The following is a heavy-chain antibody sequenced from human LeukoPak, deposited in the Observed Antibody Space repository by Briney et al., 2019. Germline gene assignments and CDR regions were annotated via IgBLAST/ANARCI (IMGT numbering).Heavy chain of an antibody. V-gene: IGHV3-23*01. CDR3: AKQFVDI. J-gene: IGHJ5*02. Sequence: PGGSLRLSCTAYGFTFANYAMNWVRQAPGKGLEWVSSLSGSGDDTSYADFVKGRFTISRDKSRDTLYLQMNSLRAEDTGVYYCAKQFVDIWGQGTLVTVSS. CDR1: GFTFANYA. D-gene: IGHD5-24*01. CDR2: LSGSGDDT.